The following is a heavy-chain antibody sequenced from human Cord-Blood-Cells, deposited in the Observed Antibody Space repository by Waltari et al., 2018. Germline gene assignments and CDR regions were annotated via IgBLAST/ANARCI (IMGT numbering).Heavy chain of an antibody. Sequence: EVQLVESGGGLVQPGGSLRLSCAASGFTFSSYEMNWVRQAPGKGLGWGSYISSSGSTIYYADPVKGRCTISRDNAKNSLYLQMNSLRAEDTAVYYCARDGVLLWFGELFDYWGQGTLVTVSS. CDR2: ISSSGSTI. V-gene: IGHV3-48*03. CDR1: GFTFSSYE. J-gene: IGHJ4*02. CDR3: ARDGVLLWFGELFDY. D-gene: IGHD3-10*01.